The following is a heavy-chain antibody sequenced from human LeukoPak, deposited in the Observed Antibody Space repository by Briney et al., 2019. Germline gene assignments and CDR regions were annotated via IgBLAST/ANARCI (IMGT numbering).Heavy chain of an antibody. D-gene: IGHD3-22*01. J-gene: IGHJ6*03. V-gene: IGHV1-46*01. CDR1: GYTFTSYY. CDR2: INPSGGST. Sequence: ASVKVSCKASGYTFTSYYMHWVRQAPGQGLEWMGIINPSGGSTSYAQKFQGRVTMTRDMSTSTVYMELSSLRSEDTAVYYCARDSARYYYDSSGYYYSGLGYYYYMDVWGKGTTVTVSS. CDR3: ARDSARYYYDSSGYYYSGLGYYYYMDV.